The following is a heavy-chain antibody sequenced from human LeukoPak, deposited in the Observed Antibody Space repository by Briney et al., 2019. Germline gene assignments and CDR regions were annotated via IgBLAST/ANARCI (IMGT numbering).Heavy chain of an antibody. J-gene: IGHJ4*02. CDR1: GFTFNIFG. CDR3: AKPLAAGWVLDY. V-gene: IGHV3-30*02. D-gene: IGHD6-19*01. Sequence: GGSLRLSCAASGFTFNIFGMHWVRQAPGKGLEWVAFIRSDGTNKYYAESARGRFTISRDNSKNTVYLEVNSLRPEDTAVYYCAKPLAAGWVLDYWGQGTLVTVSS. CDR2: IRSDGTNK.